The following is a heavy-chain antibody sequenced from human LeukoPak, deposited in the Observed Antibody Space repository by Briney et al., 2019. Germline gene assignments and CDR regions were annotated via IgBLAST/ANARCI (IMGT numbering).Heavy chain of an antibody. CDR1: GFTFSSYA. D-gene: IGHD2-15*01. Sequence: AGGSLRLSCAASGFTFSSYAMSWVRQAPGKGLEWVSAISGSGGSTYYADSVKGRFTISRDNSKNTLYLQMNSLRAEDTAVYYCAKDPGWRKGYYYYGMAVWGQGTTVTVSS. J-gene: IGHJ6*02. CDR2: ISGSGGST. V-gene: IGHV3-23*01. CDR3: AKDPGWRKGYYYYGMAV.